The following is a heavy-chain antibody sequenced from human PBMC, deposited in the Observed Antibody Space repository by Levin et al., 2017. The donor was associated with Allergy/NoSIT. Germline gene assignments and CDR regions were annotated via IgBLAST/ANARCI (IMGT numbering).Heavy chain of an antibody. D-gene: IGHD6-13*01. CDR3: TRGQQLRYGPSRNSFHG. Sequence: GESLKISCTASGFTFGDYAMSWFRQAPGKGLEWVGFIRSKAYGGTTEYAASVKGRFTISRDDSKSIAYLQMNSLKTEDTAVYYCTRGQQLRYGPSRNSFHGRGLGALVTVSS. V-gene: IGHV3-49*03. CDR1: GFTFGDYA. CDR2: IRSKAYGGTT. J-gene: IGHJ4*02.